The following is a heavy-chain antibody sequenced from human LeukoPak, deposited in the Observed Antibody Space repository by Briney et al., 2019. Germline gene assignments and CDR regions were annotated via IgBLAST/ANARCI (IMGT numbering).Heavy chain of an antibody. CDR3: ARDINYDFWSGYQPVFYYGMDV. D-gene: IGHD3-3*01. CDR2: ISHSGST. CDR1: GGSFSGYY. V-gene: IGHV4-34*01. Sequence: SETLSLTCAVYGGSFSGYYWSWIRQPPGKGLEWVGEISHSGSTNYNPSLKSRVTISLDTSKNQFSLKLSSVTAADTAVYYCARDINYDFWSGYQPVFYYGMDVWGQGTTVTVSS. J-gene: IGHJ6*02.